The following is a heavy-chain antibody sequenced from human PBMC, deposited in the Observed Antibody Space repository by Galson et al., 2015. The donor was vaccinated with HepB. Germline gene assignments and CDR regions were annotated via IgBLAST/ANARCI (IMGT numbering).Heavy chain of an antibody. D-gene: IGHD3-22*01. CDR3: TPRITMMEVGRYYFDY. Sequence: SLRLSCAASGFTFSNAWMSWVRQAPGKGLEWVGRIKSKTDGGTTDYAAPVKGRFTISRDDSKNTLYLQMDSLKTEDTAVYYCTPRITMMEVGRYYFDYWGQGTLVTVSS. J-gene: IGHJ4*02. CDR1: GFTFSNAW. V-gene: IGHV3-15*01. CDR2: IKSKTDGGTT.